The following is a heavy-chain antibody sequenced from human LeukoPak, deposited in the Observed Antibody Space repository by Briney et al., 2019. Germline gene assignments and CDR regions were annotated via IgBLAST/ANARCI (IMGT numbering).Heavy chain of an antibody. CDR1: GFTFSDYS. CDR3: ARVRRRSSAYDYSDY. D-gene: IGHD5-12*01. CDR2: LSSTSTYI. Sequence: GGSLRLSCAASGFTFSDYSMNWVRQAPGKGLEWVSALSSTSTYIYYADSVKGRFTISRDNAKNSLYLQMNGLRAEDTAVYYCARVRRRSSAYDYSDYWGQGARVTVS. J-gene: IGHJ4*02. V-gene: IGHV3-21*06.